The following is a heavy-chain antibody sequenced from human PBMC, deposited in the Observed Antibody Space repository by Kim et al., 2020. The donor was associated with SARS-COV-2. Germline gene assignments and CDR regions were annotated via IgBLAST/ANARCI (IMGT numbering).Heavy chain of an antibody. CDR1: GFTFSSYG. D-gene: IGHD2-15*01. V-gene: IGHV3-30*18. CDR2: ISYDGSNK. CDR3: AKGLEGYCSGGSCYGDYFDY. J-gene: IGHJ4*02. Sequence: GGSLRLSCAASGFTFSSYGMHWVRQAPGKGLEWVAVISYDGSNKYYADSVKGRFTISRDNSKNTLYLQMNSLRAEDTAVYYCAKGLEGYCSGGSCYGDYFDYWGQGTLVTVSS.